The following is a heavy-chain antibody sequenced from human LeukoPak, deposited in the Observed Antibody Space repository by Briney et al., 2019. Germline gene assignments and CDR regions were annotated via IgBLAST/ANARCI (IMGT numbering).Heavy chain of an antibody. V-gene: IGHV4-30-4*08. CDR3: ARETNWNDDLTNWSDP. CDR1: GGSISSGDYY. CDR2: IYYSGST. Sequence: SETLSLTCTVSGGSISSGDYYWSWIRQPPGKGLEWIGYIYYSGSTYYNPSLKSRVTISVDTSKNQFSLKLSSVTAADTAVYYCARETNWNDDLTNWSDPWGQGTLVTVSS. J-gene: IGHJ5*02. D-gene: IGHD1-1*01.